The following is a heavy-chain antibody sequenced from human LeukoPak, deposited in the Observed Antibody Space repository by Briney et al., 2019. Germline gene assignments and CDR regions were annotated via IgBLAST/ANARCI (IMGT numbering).Heavy chain of an antibody. D-gene: IGHD3-22*01. Sequence: GGSLRLSCAASGFTFSSYGMHWVRQAPGKGLEWVAVISYDGSNKYYADSVKGRFTISRDNSKNTLYLQMNSLRAEDTAVYYCAKRHTSYYDGNYYGMDVWGQGTTVTVSS. CDR3: AKRHTSYYDGNYYGMDV. V-gene: IGHV3-30*18. CDR1: GFTFSSYG. CDR2: ISYDGSNK. J-gene: IGHJ6*02.